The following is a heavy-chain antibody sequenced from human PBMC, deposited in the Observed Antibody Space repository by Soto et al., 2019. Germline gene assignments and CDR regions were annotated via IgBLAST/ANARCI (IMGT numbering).Heavy chain of an antibody. J-gene: IGHJ4*02. V-gene: IGHV4-59*08. Sequence: SETLSLTCTISGDSTSNYYWSWIRQSPGKGLEWIGYISYSGNTNYNPSLKSRVTISVDTSKDQLSLKVTSVTAADTAVYYCASRDPGTSVDYWGQGTLVTVSS. D-gene: IGHD1-7*01. CDR3: ASRDPGTSVDY. CDR1: GDSTSNYY. CDR2: ISYSGNT.